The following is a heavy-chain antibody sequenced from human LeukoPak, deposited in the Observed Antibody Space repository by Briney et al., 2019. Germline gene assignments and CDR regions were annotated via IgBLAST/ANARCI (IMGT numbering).Heavy chain of an antibody. Sequence: GSLRLSCAASGFTFINYGMHWVRQAPGKGLEWVAVISYDGTNKYYADSVKGRFTISRDNSKNTLYLQMNSLQTDDTAVYYCANYGDYQYFDYWGQGTPVTVSS. V-gene: IGHV3-30*18. CDR2: ISYDGTNK. J-gene: IGHJ4*02. CDR3: ANYGDYQYFDY. D-gene: IGHD4-17*01. CDR1: GFTFINYG.